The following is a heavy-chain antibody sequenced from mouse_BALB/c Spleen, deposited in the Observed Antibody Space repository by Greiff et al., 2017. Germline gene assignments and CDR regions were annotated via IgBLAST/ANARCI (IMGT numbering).Heavy chain of an antibody. Sequence: EVKLQESGPGLVKPSQSLSLTCTVTGYSITSDYAWNWIRQFPGNKLEWMGYISYSGSTSYNPSLKSRISITRDTSKNQFFLQLNSVTTEDTATYYCARGGLRRDAMDYWGQGTSVTVSS. CDR1: GYSITSDYA. J-gene: IGHJ4*01. D-gene: IGHD2-4*01. V-gene: IGHV3-2*02. CDR2: ISYSGST. CDR3: ARGGLRRDAMDY.